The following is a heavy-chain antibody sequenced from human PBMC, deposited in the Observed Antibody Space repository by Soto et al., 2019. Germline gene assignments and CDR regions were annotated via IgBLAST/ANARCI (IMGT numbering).Heavy chain of an antibody. Sequence: GGSLRLSCAASGFTFSDYYMSWIRQAPGKGLEWVSYISTTGTTTNYADSMKGRLTISRDNAKNSLYLQMNSPRPEDTAVYYCARLRRGSSWYLDYWGRGTQVTVSS. CDR1: GFTFSDYY. CDR2: ISTTGTTT. J-gene: IGHJ4*02. D-gene: IGHD6-13*01. V-gene: IGHV3-11*01. CDR3: ARLRRGSSWYLDY.